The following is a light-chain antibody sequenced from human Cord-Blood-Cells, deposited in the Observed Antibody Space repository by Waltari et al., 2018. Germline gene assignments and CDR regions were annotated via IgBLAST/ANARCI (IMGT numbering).Light chain of an antibody. Sequence: QSALTQPAPVSGSPGQSITISCTGTSSDAGGYNYVSWYQQHPGKAPKLMIYEVSNRPSGVSNRFSGSKSGNTASLTISGLQAEDEADYYCSSYTSSSTWVFGGGTKLTVL. J-gene: IGLJ3*02. CDR3: SSYTSSSTWV. CDR2: EVS. V-gene: IGLV2-14*01. CDR1: SSDAGGYNY.